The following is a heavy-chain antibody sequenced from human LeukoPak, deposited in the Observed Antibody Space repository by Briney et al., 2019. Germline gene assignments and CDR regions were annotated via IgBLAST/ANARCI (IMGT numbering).Heavy chain of an antibody. V-gene: IGHV1-18*01. CDR1: GYTFTSYG. J-gene: IGHJ4*02. D-gene: IGHD2-15*01. CDR3: ARDSSCDY. Sequence: ASVKVSCKASGYTFTSYGISWVRQAPGQGREWMGWIRAHNGDTKYAQNLRGRVTMPTDTSTSTAYMELRSLRSDDTAVYYCARDSSCDYWGQGTLVSVSS. CDR2: IRAHNGDT.